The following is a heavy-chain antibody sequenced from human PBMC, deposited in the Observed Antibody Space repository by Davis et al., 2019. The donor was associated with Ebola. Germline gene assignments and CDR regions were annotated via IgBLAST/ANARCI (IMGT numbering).Heavy chain of an antibody. CDR3: ARWRYSGGYHFDY. Sequence: SETLSLTCIVSGGSISRSSDYWVWIRQPPEKGLEWIGSILGSGSTYYKVSLKSRVTISVDTSKNHFSLRLSSVTAADTAMYYCARWRYSGGYHFDYWGQGTLVTVS. V-gene: IGHV4-39*02. CDR1: GGSISRSSDY. CDR2: ILGSGST. D-gene: IGHD1-26*01. J-gene: IGHJ4*02.